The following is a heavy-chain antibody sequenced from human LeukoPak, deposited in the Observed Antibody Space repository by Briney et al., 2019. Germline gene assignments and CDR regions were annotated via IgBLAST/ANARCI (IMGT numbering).Heavy chain of an antibody. CDR1: GYTFTDHP. D-gene: IGHD3-10*01. J-gene: IGHJ6*02. CDR2: INPNSGGT. Sequence: ASVKVSCKASGYTFTDHPMHWVRQAPGQGLEWMGWINPNSGGTNYAQEFQGRVTMTRDTSISTAYMELSRLRSDDTAVYYCARVTPRDYYGMDVWGQGTTVTVSS. CDR3: ARVTPRDYYGMDV. V-gene: IGHV1-2*02.